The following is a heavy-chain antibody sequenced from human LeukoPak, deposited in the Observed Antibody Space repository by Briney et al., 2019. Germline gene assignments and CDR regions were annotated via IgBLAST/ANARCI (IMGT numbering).Heavy chain of an antibody. CDR2: IRDSGDRT. J-gene: IGHJ4*02. D-gene: IGHD3-9*01. CDR3: AKGNNDILTGSPTYYFDY. V-gene: IGHV3-23*01. Sequence: PGGSLRLSCAASGFTFSSYAMSWVRQAPGKGLDWVSVIRDSGDRTNYADSVKGRFTISRDNSKNTLYLQMNSLRAEDTAVYYCAKGNNDILTGSPTYYFDYWGQGTLVTVSS. CDR1: GFTFSSYA.